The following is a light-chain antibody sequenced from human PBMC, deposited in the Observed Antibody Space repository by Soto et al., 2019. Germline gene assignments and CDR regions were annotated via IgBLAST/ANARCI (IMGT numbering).Light chain of an antibody. J-gene: IGKJ4*01. CDR1: QGTSSY. V-gene: IGKV1-9*01. CDR3: QQYESYSPLT. CDR2: AAS. Sequence: DIQLTQSPSFLSASVGDRVTITCRASQGTSSYLAWYQQKLGKAPKLLIYAASTLQSGVPSRFSGRRSGTEFTLTIAGLQPEDFATYYCQQYESYSPLTFGGGTKVDIK.